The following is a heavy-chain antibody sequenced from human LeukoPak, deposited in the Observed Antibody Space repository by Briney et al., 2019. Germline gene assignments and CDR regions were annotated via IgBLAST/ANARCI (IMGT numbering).Heavy chain of an antibody. V-gene: IGHV4-61*02. J-gene: IGHJ4*02. Sequence: PSETLSLTCTVSGDSISSGDYYWSWIRQPAGKGLEWIGRISSSGSTNYNPSLKSRVTISVDTSKNQFSLKLSSVTAADTAVYYCASHVPLRGTNSSGWYVNYWGQGTLVTVPS. D-gene: IGHD6-19*01. CDR2: ISSSGST. CDR1: GDSISSGDYY. CDR3: ASHVPLRGTNSSGWYVNY.